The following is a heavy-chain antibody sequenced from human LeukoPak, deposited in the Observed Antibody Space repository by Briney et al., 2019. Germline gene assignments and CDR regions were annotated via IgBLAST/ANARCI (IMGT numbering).Heavy chain of an antibody. CDR2: IKQDGSEK. CDR3: ARGEPNRYCTNGVCYPIYYYYGMDV. V-gene: IGHV3-7*01. CDR1: GFTFSSYW. J-gene: IGHJ6*02. Sequence: GGSLRLSCAASGFTFSSYWMSWVRQAPGKGLEWVANIKQDGSEKYYVDSVKGRFTISRDDAKNSLYLQMNSLRAEDTAVYYCARGEPNRYCTNGVCYPIYYYYGMDVWGQGTTVTVSS. D-gene: IGHD2-8*01.